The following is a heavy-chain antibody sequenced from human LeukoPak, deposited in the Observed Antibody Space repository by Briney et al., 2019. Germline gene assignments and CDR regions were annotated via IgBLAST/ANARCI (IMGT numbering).Heavy chain of an antibody. Sequence: ASVKVSCKASGYTFTSYGFSWVRQAPGQGLEWMGWISAYNGNTSYAQKFQGRITMSRDTSTSTVYMELSSLRSEDTAFYYCATDHSMANTAWWFDPWGQGTLVTVSS. CDR3: ATDHSMANTAWWFDP. J-gene: IGHJ5*02. CDR2: ISAYNGNT. D-gene: IGHD5-24*01. CDR1: GYTFTSYG. V-gene: IGHV1-18*01.